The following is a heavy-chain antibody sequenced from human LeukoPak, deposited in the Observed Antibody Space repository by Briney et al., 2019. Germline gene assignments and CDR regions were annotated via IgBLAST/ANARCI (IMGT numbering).Heavy chain of an antibody. D-gene: IGHD3-9*01. V-gene: IGHV4-4*02. CDR2: VFYSGST. J-gene: IGHJ4*02. Sequence: SETLSLTCAVSGGSITSSTWWTGVRQPPGKGLEWIGEVFYSGSTNSNPSLKSRLTMSVDESKHEFSLRLTAVTAADTAVYYCASGGLVSRYLDHWGQGALVNVSP. CDR3: ASGGLVSRYLDH. CDR1: GGSITSSTW.